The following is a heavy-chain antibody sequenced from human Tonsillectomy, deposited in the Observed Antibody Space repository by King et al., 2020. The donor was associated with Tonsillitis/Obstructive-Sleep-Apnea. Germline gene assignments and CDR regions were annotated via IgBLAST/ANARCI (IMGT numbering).Heavy chain of an antibody. D-gene: IGHD2-15*01. J-gene: IGHJ6*03. CDR2: IYRDDDK. Sequence: ITLKESGPTLVKPTQTLTLTCTFSGFSLNTSGVGVGWIRQPPGKALEWRALIYRDDDKRYSPSLQNTLTITKDTSKNQVVFTRTNMDPVDTATYYCAHIFSWDMTRGYMDVWGKGTPVTVSS. V-gene: IGHV2-5*02. CDR3: AHIFSWDMTRGYMDV. CDR1: GFSLNTSGVG.